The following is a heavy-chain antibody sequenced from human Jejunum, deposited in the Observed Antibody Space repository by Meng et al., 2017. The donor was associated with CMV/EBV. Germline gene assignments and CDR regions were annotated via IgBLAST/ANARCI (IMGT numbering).Heavy chain of an antibody. V-gene: IGHV2-5*01. J-gene: IGHJ1*01. CDR3: AYSPNYDFWSGRPGYFQH. Sequence: LRTSGVEVGWIRQPPGKALEWLAVISWNDDRRFSPSLKSRLTISKDTSKNQVFLTMNNMDPVDTATYYCAYSPNYDFWSGRPGYFQHWGQGTLVTVSS. CDR1: LRTSGVE. D-gene: IGHD3-3*01. CDR2: ISWNDDR.